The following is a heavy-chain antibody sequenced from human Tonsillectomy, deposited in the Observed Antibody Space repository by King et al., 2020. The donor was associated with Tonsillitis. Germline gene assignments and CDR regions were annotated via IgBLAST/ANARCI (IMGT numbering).Heavy chain of an antibody. J-gene: IGHJ6*03. CDR1: GYIFTGYF. D-gene: IGHD1-26*01. CDR3: ARGTEWELCYMDV. V-gene: IGHV1-2*02. CDR2: INPKSGGT. Sequence: QLVQSGAEVKKPGASVKVSCQASGYIFTGYFVHWVRQAPGQGLEWMGWINPKSGGTNYAQEFQGRVTMTRDTSIRTAYMEVSRLRSDDTAVYYWARGTEWELCYMDVWGKGTTVTVSS.